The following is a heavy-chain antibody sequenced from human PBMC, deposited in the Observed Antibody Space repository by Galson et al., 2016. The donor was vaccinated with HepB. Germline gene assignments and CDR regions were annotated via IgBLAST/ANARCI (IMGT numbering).Heavy chain of an antibody. J-gene: IGHJ4*02. V-gene: IGHV4-30-4*01. D-gene: IGHD3-3*01. CDR3: ARLERITIFGAIN. CDR1: GDSLNSYEYY. Sequence: TLSLTCTVSGDSLNSYEYYWSWIRQHPGKGLEWIGHISYSGSTSYNSSLKSRLNMLIDTSKSQLSLRLSSVTAADTAVYYCARLERITIFGAINWGQGILVTVSS. CDR2: ISYSGST.